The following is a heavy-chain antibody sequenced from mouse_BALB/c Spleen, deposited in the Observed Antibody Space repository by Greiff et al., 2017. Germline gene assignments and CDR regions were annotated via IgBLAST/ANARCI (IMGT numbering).Heavy chain of an antibody. D-gene: IGHD2-14*01. V-gene: IGHV5-17*02. J-gene: IGHJ2*01. CDR3: ARSHRYDWFDY. CDR2: ISSGSSTI. Sequence: DVMLVESGGGLVQPGGSRKLSCAASGFTFSSFGMHWVRQAPEKGLEWVAYISSGSSTIYYADTVKGRFTISRDNPKNTLFLQMTSLRSEDTAMYYCARSHRYDWFDYWGQGTTLTVSS. CDR1: GFTFSSFG.